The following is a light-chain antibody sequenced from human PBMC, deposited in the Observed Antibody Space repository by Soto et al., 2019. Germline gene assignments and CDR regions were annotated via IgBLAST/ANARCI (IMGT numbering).Light chain of an antibody. CDR3: QQRSNWPQIT. CDR2: GAS. V-gene: IGKV3D-20*02. J-gene: IGKJ5*01. CDR1: QSVSSNY. Sequence: EIVLTQSPGTLSLSPGERATLSCRAIQSVSSNYLAWYQQKPGQAPRLLIYGASSRATGIPDRFSGSGSGTDFTLTIGSLEPEDFAVYYCQQRSNWPQITFGQGTRLEIK.